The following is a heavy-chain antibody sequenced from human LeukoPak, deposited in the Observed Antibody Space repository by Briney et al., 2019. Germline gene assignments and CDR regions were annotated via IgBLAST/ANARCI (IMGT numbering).Heavy chain of an antibody. CDR1: GGSFSGYY. V-gene: IGHV4-34*01. CDR3: ARAGKLKDESGNSNHLFDY. D-gene: IGHD4-23*01. CDR2: INHSGST. Sequence: SETLSLTCAVYGGSFSGYYWSWIRQPPGKGLEWIGEINHSGSTNYNPSLKSRVTISVDTSKNQFSLKLSSVTAADTAVYYCARAGKLKDESGNSNHLFDYWGQGTLVIVSS. J-gene: IGHJ4*02.